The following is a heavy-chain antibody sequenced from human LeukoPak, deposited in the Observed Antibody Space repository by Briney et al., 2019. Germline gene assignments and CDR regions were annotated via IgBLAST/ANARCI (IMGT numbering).Heavy chain of an antibody. Sequence: PGGSLRLSCAASGFTFSSYGMHWVRQAPGKGLEWVAFIRYDGSNKYYADSVKGRFTISRDNSKNTLYLQMNSLRAEDTAVYYCAKVQMTPPNAFDIWGQGAMVTVSS. CDR1: GFTFSSYG. J-gene: IGHJ3*02. CDR2: IRYDGSNK. D-gene: IGHD2-15*01. V-gene: IGHV3-30*02. CDR3: AKVQMTPPNAFDI.